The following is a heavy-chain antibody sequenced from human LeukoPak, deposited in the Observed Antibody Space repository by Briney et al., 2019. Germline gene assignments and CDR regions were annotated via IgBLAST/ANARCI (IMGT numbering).Heavy chain of an antibody. Sequence: GASVKLSVKVSGYTLTELSMHWVRQAPGKGLEWMGRFDPEDGETIYAQKFQGRVTMTEDTSTNTAYMELSSLRSEDTAVYYCATQQLVRFVLRFQHWGQGTLVTVSS. CDR2: FDPEDGET. CDR3: ATQQLVRFVLRFQH. D-gene: IGHD6-13*01. CDR1: GYTLTELS. V-gene: IGHV1-24*01. J-gene: IGHJ1*01.